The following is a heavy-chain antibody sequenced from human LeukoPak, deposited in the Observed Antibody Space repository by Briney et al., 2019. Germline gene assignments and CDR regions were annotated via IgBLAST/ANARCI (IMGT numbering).Heavy chain of an antibody. CDR2: VSAYNGNT. J-gene: IGHJ4*02. CDR3: ARDCKGNCQSPYYFDY. V-gene: IGHV1-18*04. CDR1: GYSFNGYG. Sequence: ASVTVSCKAFGYSFNGYGISWVRQAPGQRREWMGWVSAYNGNTNYAQKFQGRVTMTTDTSSITAYMELRSLRSDDTAVYYCARDCKGNCQSPYYFDYWGQGTLVTVSA. D-gene: IGHD4-23*01.